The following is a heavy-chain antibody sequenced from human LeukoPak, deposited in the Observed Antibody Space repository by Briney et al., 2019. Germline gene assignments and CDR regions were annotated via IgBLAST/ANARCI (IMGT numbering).Heavy chain of an antibody. D-gene: IGHD6-13*01. CDR3: ARDLAAAASVDY. J-gene: IGHJ4*02. CDR1: GFTFTGYY. Sequence: ASVKVSCKASGFTFTGYYMHWVRQAPGQGLAWMGWINPNSGGTNYAQKFQGRVTMTRDTSISTAYMELSRLRSDDTAVYYCARDLAAAASVDYWGQGTLVTVSS. V-gene: IGHV1-2*02. CDR2: INPNSGGT.